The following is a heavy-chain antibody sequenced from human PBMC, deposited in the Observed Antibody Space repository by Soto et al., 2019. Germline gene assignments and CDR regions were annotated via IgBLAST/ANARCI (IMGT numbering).Heavy chain of an antibody. V-gene: IGHV4-4*02. J-gene: IGHJ5*02. CDR2: IFHDGNT. D-gene: IGHD2-8*02. CDR3: ARHEGWTGPDQ. Sequence: SETLSLTCAVSGASIGSGGWWSWVRQPPGKGLEWIAEIFHDGNTNYSPSLKSRVTISVDKSQNPFSLNVYSVTAAYTAVYYGARHEGWTGPDQWGQGTLVAVSS. CDR1: GASIGSGGW.